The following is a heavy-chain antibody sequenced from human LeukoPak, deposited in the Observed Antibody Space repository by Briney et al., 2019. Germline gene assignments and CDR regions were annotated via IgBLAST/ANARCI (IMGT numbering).Heavy chain of an antibody. V-gene: IGHV4-34*01. Sequence: SETLSLTCAVYGGSFSAYYWSWIRQPPGKGLEWSGEINHSGSTNYNPSLKSRVTISLDTSKNQFSLKLSSVTATDTAVYYCASTERCSTTCPLDYWGQGTLVTVSS. J-gene: IGHJ4*02. CDR1: GGSFSAYY. CDR2: INHSGST. D-gene: IGHD2-2*01. CDR3: ASTERCSTTCPLDY.